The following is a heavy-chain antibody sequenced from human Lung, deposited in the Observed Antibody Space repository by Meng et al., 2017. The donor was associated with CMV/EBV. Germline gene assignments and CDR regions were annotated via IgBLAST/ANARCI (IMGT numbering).Heavy chain of an antibody. Sequence: GGSLRLSCAASGFSFSNYWMHWVRQAPGKGLEWVSRININGRTTNYADSVKGRFTISRDNAKNTLYLQMNSLRAEDAGVYYCTSLYLAVWGQGTLVTVSS. CDR2: ININGRTT. D-gene: IGHD2-21*01. CDR1: GFSFSNYW. V-gene: IGHV3-74*01. CDR3: TSLYLAV. J-gene: IGHJ4*02.